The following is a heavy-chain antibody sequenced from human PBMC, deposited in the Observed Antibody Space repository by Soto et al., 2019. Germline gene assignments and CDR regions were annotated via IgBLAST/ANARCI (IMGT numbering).Heavy chain of an antibody. V-gene: IGHV1-18*01. CDR3: ARDVNSSGWPGEPDFDY. CDR1: GYTFTSYG. Sequence: ASVKVSCKASGYTFTSYGISWVRQAPGQGLEWMGWISAYNGNTNYAQKLQGRVTMTTDTSTSTAYMELRSLRSDDTAVYYCARDVNSSGWPGEPDFDYWGQGTLVTVSS. J-gene: IGHJ4*02. CDR2: ISAYNGNT. D-gene: IGHD6-19*01.